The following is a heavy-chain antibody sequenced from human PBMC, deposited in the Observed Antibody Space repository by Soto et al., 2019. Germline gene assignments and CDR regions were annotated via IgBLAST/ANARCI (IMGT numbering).Heavy chain of an antibody. CDR2: ISSSSSYT. V-gene: IGHV3-11*06. CDR3: ARARASGGFDY. J-gene: IGHJ4*02. Sequence: GGSLRLSCAAYGFTFSDYYMSWIRQAPGKGLEWVSYISSSSSYTNYADSVKGRFTISRDNAKNSLYLQMNSLRAEDTAVYYCARARASGGFDYWGQGTLVTVSS. D-gene: IGHD3-10*01. CDR1: GFTFSDYY.